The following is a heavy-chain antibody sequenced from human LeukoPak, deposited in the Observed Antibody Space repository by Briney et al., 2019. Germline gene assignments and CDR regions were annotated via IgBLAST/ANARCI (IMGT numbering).Heavy chain of an antibody. D-gene: IGHD5-24*01. V-gene: IGHV4-30-2*01. CDR3: ARDREMATIIRYFDL. CDR2: IYHSGST. CDR1: GGSISSGDYY. Sequence: SETLSLTCTVSGGSISSGDYYWSWIRQPPGKGLEWIGYIYHSGSTYYNPSLKSRVTISVDRSKNQFSLKLSSVTAADTAVYYCARDREMATIIRYFDLWGRGTLVTVSS. J-gene: IGHJ2*01.